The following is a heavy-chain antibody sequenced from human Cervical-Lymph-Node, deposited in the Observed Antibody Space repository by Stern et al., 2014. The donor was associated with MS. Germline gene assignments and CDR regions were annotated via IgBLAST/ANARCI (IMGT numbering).Heavy chain of an antibody. V-gene: IGHV3-30*01. J-gene: IGHJ6*02. CDR3: GTWAFHIGNGLDG. CDR2: ISKDGNDE. Sequence: QVQLVQSGGGAVQPGSSLRLSCAASGLSFSRYAMTWVRQAPGKGLEWVAFISKDGNDERYADSVRGRFTISRDNSKNTLYLQMNNLRSDDTAVYYCGTWAFHIGNGLDGWGQGTTVVVSS. CDR1: GLSFSRYA. D-gene: IGHD2/OR15-2a*01.